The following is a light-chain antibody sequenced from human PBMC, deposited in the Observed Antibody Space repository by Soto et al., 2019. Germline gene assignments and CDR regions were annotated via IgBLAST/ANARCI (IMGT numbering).Light chain of an antibody. J-gene: IGKJ1*01. CDR1: QSFSTW. V-gene: IGKV1-5*03. CDR3: QHYNSYSEA. Sequence: DIQMTQSPSTLSASVGDTVTITFRASQSFSTWLAWYQQKPGKAPKLLIYKASTLKSGVPSRFSGSGSGTEFTLTISSLQPDDFATYYCQHYNSYSEAFGQGTKVDIK. CDR2: KAS.